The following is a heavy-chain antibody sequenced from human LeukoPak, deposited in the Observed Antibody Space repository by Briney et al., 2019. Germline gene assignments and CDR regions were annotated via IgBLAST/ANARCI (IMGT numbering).Heavy chain of an antibody. D-gene: IGHD3-3*01. Sequence: PSQTLSLTCTVSGGSISSGSYYWSWIRQPAGKGLEWIVRIYTSGSTNYNPSLKSRVTISVDTSKNQFSLKLSSVTAADTAVYYCAGRSGINWFDPWGQGTLVTVSS. V-gene: IGHV4-61*02. CDR2: IYTSGST. J-gene: IGHJ5*02. CDR3: AGRSGINWFDP. CDR1: GGSISSGSYY.